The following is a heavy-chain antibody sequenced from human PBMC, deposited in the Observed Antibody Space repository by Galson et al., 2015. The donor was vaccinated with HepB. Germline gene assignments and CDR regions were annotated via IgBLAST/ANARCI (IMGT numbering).Heavy chain of an antibody. CDR1: GFTFSSYG. CDR2: ISYDASRK. D-gene: IGHD2-21*02. CDR3: ANGRVVPALGESAQFDY. Sequence: SLRLSCAASGFTFSSYGMHWVRQAPGKGLEWVAGISYDASRKYYVDPVKGRFTISRDNSKNTLYLQMDSMRAEDTAVYYCANGRVVPALGESAQFDYWGQGTLVTVSS. J-gene: IGHJ4*02. V-gene: IGHV3-30*18.